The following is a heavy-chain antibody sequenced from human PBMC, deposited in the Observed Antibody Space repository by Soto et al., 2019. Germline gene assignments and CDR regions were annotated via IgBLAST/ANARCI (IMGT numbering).Heavy chain of an antibody. D-gene: IGHD1-26*01. CDR1: GFTFSSYG. J-gene: IGHJ5*02. Sequence: PGGSQRLSCAASGFTFSSYGMHWVRQAPGKGLEWVAVIWYDGSNKYYADSVKGRFTISRDNSKNTLYLQMNSLKTEDTAMYYCSKYSGGPTSPAALGQGTLVTVSS. V-gene: IGHV3-33*01. CDR3: SKYSGGPTSPAA. CDR2: IWYDGSNK.